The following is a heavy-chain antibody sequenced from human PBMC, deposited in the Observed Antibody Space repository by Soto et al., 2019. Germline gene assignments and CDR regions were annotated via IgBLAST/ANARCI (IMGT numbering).Heavy chain of an antibody. CDR2: ISSSGSTI. CDR3: ARDYPHYYYGSASYLDI. V-gene: IGHV3-48*03. CDR1: GFTFSSYE. D-gene: IGHD3-10*01. Sequence: EVQLVESGGGLVQPGGSLRLSCAASGFTFSSYEMNWVRQAPGKGLEWVSYISSSGSTIYYADSVKGRVTISRDNAKNSLYLQMNRLSAEDTAVYYCARDYPHYYYGSASYLDIWGQGTMVTVSS. J-gene: IGHJ3*02.